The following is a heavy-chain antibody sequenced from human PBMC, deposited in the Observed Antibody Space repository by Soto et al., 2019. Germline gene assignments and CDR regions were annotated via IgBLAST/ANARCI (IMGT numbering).Heavy chain of an antibody. CDR3: TRAGASDWNYVSTSS. Sequence: QLVQSGAEVKKPGASVKVSCKASGYTFTTSRFNWVRQAPGQGLEWMGWISAKSGNTNYAQKLQGRVTMTTDTSTSTVYMELKSLTSDDTAIYYCTRAGASDWNYVSTSSWDQGTLVTVSS. CDR2: ISAKSGNT. J-gene: IGHJ4*02. V-gene: IGHV1-18*04. CDR1: GYTFTTSR. D-gene: IGHD1-7*01.